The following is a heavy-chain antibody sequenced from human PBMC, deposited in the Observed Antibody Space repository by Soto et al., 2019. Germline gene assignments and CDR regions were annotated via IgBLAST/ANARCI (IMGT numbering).Heavy chain of an antibody. CDR2: ISYDGSNK. CDR1: GFTFSSYA. V-gene: IGHV3-30-3*01. CDR3: ARDLERLNTATFDY. J-gene: IGHJ4*02. D-gene: IGHD5-18*01. Sequence: GGSLRLSCAASGFTFSSYAMHWVRQAPGKGLEWVAVISYDGSNKYYADSVKGRFTISRDNSKNTLYLQMNSLRAEDTAVYYCARDLERLNTATFDYWGQGTLVTVSS.